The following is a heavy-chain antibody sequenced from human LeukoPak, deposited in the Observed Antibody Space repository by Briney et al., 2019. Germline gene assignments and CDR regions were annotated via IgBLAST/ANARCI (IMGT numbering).Heavy chain of an antibody. Sequence: PGRSLRLSCAASEFSFSSYAMHWVRQAPGKGLEWVALISYDGSGKYYADSVKGRFTISRDNSRNTLYLQMYSLRPEDTAVYYCARTHYTEIYYFDYWGQGTLVTVSS. V-gene: IGHV3-30*04. CDR2: ISYDGSGK. CDR1: EFSFSSYA. J-gene: IGHJ4*02. CDR3: ARTHYTEIYYFDY. D-gene: IGHD3-10*01.